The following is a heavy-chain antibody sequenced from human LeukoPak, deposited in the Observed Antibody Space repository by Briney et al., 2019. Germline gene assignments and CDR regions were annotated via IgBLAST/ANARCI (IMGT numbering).Heavy chain of an antibody. Sequence: GGSLRLSCAASGFTFDDYAMHWVRQPPGKGLEWVSRLNIDGSTATYADSVKGRFTISRDNAKNTLYLQMNSLRVEDTAVYYCARGAKWQLLGGDTFDIWGQGTRVTVSS. J-gene: IGHJ3*02. CDR3: ARGAKWQLLGGDTFDI. D-gene: IGHD1-26*01. CDR2: LNIDGSTA. V-gene: IGHV3-74*01. CDR1: GFTFDDYA.